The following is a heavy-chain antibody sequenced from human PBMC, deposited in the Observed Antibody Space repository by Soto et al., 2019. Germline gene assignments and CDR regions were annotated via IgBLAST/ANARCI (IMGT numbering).Heavy chain of an antibody. D-gene: IGHD2-15*01. Sequence: QVQLVQSGAEVKKPGSSVKVSCKASGGTFSSYAISWVRQAPGQGLEWMGGIIPIFGTANYAQKFQGRVTITADESTSTAYTELSSLTSEDTAVYYCARVVCSGGSYLRCCYYYSMDVWGQGTKVTVSS. J-gene: IGHJ6*02. CDR3: ARVVCSGGSYLRCCYYYSMDV. CDR1: GGTFSSYA. V-gene: IGHV1-69*01. CDR2: IIPIFGTA.